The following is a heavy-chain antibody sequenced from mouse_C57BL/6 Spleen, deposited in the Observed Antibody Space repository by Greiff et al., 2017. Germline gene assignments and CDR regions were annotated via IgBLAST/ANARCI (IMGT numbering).Heavy chain of an antibody. Sequence: EVKVVESGGGLVQPGGSLKLSCAASGFTFSDYYMYWVRQTPEKRLEWVAYISNGGGSTYYPDTVKGRFTISRDNAKNTLYLQMSRLKSEDTAMYYCARQEAQATFYYAMDYWGQGTSVTVSS. D-gene: IGHD3-2*02. J-gene: IGHJ4*01. V-gene: IGHV5-12*01. CDR3: ARQEAQATFYYAMDY. CDR2: ISNGGGST. CDR1: GFTFSDYY.